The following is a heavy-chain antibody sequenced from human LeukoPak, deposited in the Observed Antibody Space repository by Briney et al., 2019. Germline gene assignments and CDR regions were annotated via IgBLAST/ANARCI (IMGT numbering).Heavy chain of an antibody. V-gene: IGHV4-61*01. CDR2: IYYSGST. J-gene: IGHJ4*02. Sequence: KPSETLSLTCTVSGGSISSGSYYWSWIRQPPGKGLEWIGYIYYSGSTNYNPSLKSRVTISVDTSKNQFSLKLTSVTAADTAVYYCARLGQYDGSSYYPYCFDCWGQGTLTTVSS. CDR3: ARLGQYDGSSYYPYCFDC. D-gene: IGHD3-22*01. CDR1: GGSISSGSYY.